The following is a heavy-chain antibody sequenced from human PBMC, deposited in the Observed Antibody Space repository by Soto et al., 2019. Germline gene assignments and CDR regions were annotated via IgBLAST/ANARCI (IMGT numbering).Heavy chain of an antibody. CDR2: INHSGST. CDR3: ARGPLKQLWLRY. J-gene: IGHJ4*02. V-gene: IGHV4-34*01. CDR1: GGSFSGYY. Sequence: ETLSLTCAVYGGSFSGYYRSWIRQPPGKGLEWIGEINHSGSTNYNPSLKSRVTISVDTSKNQFSLKLSSVTAADTAVYYCARGPLKQLWLRYWGQGTLVTVSS. D-gene: IGHD5-18*01.